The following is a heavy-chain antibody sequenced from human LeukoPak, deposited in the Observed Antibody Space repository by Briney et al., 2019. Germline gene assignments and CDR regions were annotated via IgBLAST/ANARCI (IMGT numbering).Heavy chain of an antibody. CDR2: ISGSGGST. CDR3: AKDRGYRNSRPPRFDY. Sequence: PGGSLRLSCAASGFTFSSYAMSWVRQAPGKGLEWVSAISGSGGSTYYAVSVKGRFTISRDNSENTLYLQMNSLRAEDTAVYYCAKDRGYRNSRPPRFDYWGQGTLVTVSS. CDR1: GFTFSSYA. J-gene: IGHJ4*02. V-gene: IGHV3-23*01. D-gene: IGHD4-11*01.